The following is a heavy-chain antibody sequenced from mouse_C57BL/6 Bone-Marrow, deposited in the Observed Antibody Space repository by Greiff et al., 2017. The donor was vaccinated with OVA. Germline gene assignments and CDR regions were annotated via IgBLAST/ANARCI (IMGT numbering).Heavy chain of an antibody. D-gene: IGHD2-4*01. Sequence: EVKLVESGGGLVQPKGSLKLSCAASGFSFNTYAMNWVRQAPGKGLEWVARIRSKSDNYATYYADSVKDRFTISRDDSESMLYLQMNNLKTEDTAMYYCVRHHYYDYDRGYFDVWGTGTTVTVSS. CDR1: GFSFNTYA. J-gene: IGHJ1*03. CDR2: IRSKSDNYAT. CDR3: VRHHYYDYDRGYFDV. V-gene: IGHV10-1*01.